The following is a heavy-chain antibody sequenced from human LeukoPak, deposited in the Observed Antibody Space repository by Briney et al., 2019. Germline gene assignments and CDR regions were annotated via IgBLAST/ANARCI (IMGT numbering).Heavy chain of an antibody. CDR1: GGTFSGYA. CDR3: ARAYYYDSSGALDY. Sequence: SVKVSCKASGGTFSGYAISWVRQAPGQGLEWMGGIIPIFGTANYAQKFQGRVTITTDESTSTAYMELSSLRSEDTAVYYCARAYYYDSSGALDYWGQGTLVTVSS. J-gene: IGHJ4*02. V-gene: IGHV1-69*05. CDR2: IIPIFGTA. D-gene: IGHD3-22*01.